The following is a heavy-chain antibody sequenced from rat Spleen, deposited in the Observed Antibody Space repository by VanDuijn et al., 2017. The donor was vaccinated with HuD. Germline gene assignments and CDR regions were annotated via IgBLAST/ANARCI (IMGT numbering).Heavy chain of an antibody. CDR1: GFTFSDYN. J-gene: IGHJ2*01. CDR2: ISNDGSST. CDR3: ARAPFYYGFDY. Sequence: EVQLVESGGGLVQPGRSLKLSCAASGFTFSDYNMAWVRQAPKKGLEWVATISNDGSSTYYRDSVKGRFTISRDNAKSTLYLQMDSLRSEDTATYYCARAPFYYGFDYWGQGVMVTVSS. V-gene: IGHV5-7*01. D-gene: IGHD1-1*01.